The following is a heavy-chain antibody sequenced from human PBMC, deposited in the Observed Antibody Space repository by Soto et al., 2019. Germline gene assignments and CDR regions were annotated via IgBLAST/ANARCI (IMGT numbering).Heavy chain of an antibody. J-gene: IGHJ6*02. CDR3: ASWRGNYYYYYGMDV. CDR1: GFTFSSYA. V-gene: IGHV3-30-3*01. Sequence: GGSLRLSCAASGFTFSSYAMHWVHQAPGKGLEWVAVISYDGSNKYYADSVKGRFTISRDNSKNTLYLQMNSLRAEDTAVYYCASWRGNYYYYYGMDVWGQGTTVTVSS. CDR2: ISYDGSNK. D-gene: IGHD3-16*01.